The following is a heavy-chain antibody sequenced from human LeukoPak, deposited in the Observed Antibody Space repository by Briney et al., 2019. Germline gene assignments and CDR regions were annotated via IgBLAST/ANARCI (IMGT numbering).Heavy chain of an antibody. V-gene: IGHV3-48*03. J-gene: IGHJ4*02. CDR3: ARDFPGGKRFDY. D-gene: IGHD4-23*01. CDR1: GFTFSSYE. Sequence: PGGSPTLSCAASGFTFSSYEMNWVRQAPGKGLEWVSYISSTNTTRYYADSVQGRFYISRDNAKNSLYLQMNSLRAEDTAVYYCARDFPGGKRFDYWGQGTLVTVSS. CDR2: ISSTNTTR.